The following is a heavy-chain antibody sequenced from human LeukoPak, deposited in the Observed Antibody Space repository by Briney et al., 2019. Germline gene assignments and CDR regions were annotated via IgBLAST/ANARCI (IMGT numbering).Heavy chain of an antibody. CDR2: ISGSGGST. Sequence: GGSLRLSCAASGFTFSSYAMSWVRQAPGKGLEWVSAISGSGGSTYYADSVKGRFTISRDNSKNTLYLQMNSLRAEDTAVYYCARGENSGYDYYYYYYMDVWGKGTTVTVSS. D-gene: IGHD5-12*01. V-gene: IGHV3-23*01. J-gene: IGHJ6*03. CDR1: GFTFSSYA. CDR3: ARGENSGYDYYYYYYMDV.